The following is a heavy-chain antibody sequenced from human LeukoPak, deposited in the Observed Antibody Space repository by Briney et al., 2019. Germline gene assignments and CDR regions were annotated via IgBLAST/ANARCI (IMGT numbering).Heavy chain of an antibody. CDR3: ARDRAAAMEYYYMDG. CDR1: GFTFRSYG. Sequence: GRSLRLSCAASGFTFRSYGMHWVRQAPGEGLEWVAVIWYDGSNKNYADSVKGRFTISRDNSKNTLYLQMNSLRAEDTAVYYCARDRAAAMEYYYMDGGGKGTTVTVSS. CDR2: IWYDGSNK. V-gene: IGHV3-33*01. J-gene: IGHJ6*03. D-gene: IGHD2-2*01.